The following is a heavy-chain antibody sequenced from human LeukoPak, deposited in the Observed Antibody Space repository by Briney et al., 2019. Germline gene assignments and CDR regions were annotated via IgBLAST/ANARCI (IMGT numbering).Heavy chain of an antibody. Sequence: GGSLRLSCAASGFTFSSYGMHWVRQAPGKGLEWVAVISYDGSNKYCADSVKGRFTISRDNSKNTLYLQMNSLRAEDTAVYYCAKDYEQQLVPFDYWGQGTLVTVSS. CDR2: ISYDGSNK. J-gene: IGHJ4*02. V-gene: IGHV3-30*18. CDR3: AKDYEQQLVPFDY. D-gene: IGHD6-13*01. CDR1: GFTFSSYG.